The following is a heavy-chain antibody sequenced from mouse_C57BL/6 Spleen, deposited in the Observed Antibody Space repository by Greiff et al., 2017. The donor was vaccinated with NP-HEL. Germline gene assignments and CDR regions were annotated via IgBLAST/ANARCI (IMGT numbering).Heavy chain of an antibody. CDR3: ARGGNYRGYFDY. V-gene: IGHV5-9*01. D-gene: IGHD2-1*01. CDR1: GFTFSSYT. CDR2: ISGGGGNT. J-gene: IGHJ2*01. Sequence: EVKLVESGGGLVKPGGSLKLSCAASGFTFSSYTMSWVRQTPEKRLEWVATISGGGGNTYYPDSVKGRFTISRDNAKNTLYLQMSSLRSEDTALYYCARGGNYRGYFDYWGQGTTLTVSS.